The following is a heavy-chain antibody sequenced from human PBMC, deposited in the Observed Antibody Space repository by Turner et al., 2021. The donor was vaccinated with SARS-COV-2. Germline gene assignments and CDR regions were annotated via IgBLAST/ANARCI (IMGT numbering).Heavy chain of an antibody. Sequence: KKPSSSVKVSCKASGGTFSSYASSWVRQAPGQGLEWMVGIIPICGTTKYAQTFQGRVTITADESTSTAYMKLSSVRAEDTAVYYCARLSHYDRNVYYSDYWGQGTLVTVSS. CDR1: GGTFSSYA. J-gene: IGHJ4*02. D-gene: IGHD3-22*01. CDR2: IIPICGTT. V-gene: IGHV1-69*01. CDR3: ARLSHYDRNVYYSDY.